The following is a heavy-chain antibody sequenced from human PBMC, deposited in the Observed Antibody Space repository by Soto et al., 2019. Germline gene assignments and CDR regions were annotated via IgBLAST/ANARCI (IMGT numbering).Heavy chain of an antibody. CDR3: ARVRMLWYGELSH. CDR1: GYTFMTYA. J-gene: IGHJ4*02. CDR2: INPGNGNT. V-gene: IGHV1-3*01. Sequence: QVQLVQSGAEVKKPGASVKISCTTSGYTFMTYALHWVRQAPGQRPEWMGWINPGNGNTEYSQKLQGRVTITRDTSARTVFMKVANMTSEDAAVYYCARVRMLWYGELSHWGQGTQVIVSA. D-gene: IGHD3-10*01.